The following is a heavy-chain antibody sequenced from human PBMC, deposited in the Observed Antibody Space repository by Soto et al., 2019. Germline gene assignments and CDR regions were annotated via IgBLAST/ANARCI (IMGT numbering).Heavy chain of an antibody. J-gene: IGHJ6*02. D-gene: IGHD3-3*01. V-gene: IGHV1-69*13. CDR2: IIPIFGTA. CDR3: ASPDPDFGVDSYGMDF. CDR1: GGTFSSYA. Sequence: SVKVSCKASGGTFSSYAISWVRQAPGQGLEWMGGIIPIFGTANYAQKFQGRVTITADESTSTAYMELSSLRSEDTAVYYCASPDPDFGVDSYGMDFWGQGTTVTVSS.